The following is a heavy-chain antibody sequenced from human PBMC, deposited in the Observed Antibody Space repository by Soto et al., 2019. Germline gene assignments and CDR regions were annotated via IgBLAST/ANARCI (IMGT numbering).Heavy chain of an antibody. CDR1: GGTFSTYT. CDR2: IIPMLTVS. V-gene: IGHV1-69*02. J-gene: IGHJ3*01. D-gene: IGHD2-2*01. Sequence: VHLEQSGAEVKKPGSSVKVFCKAAGGTFSTYTLIWVRQAPGQGLEWMGRIIPMLTVSNSAQKFQGRVTLTAEKSTSSAFMELTSLTSDVTAVYYCSIGSWSAETFDVWGQGTMVTVSS. CDR3: SIGSWSAETFDV.